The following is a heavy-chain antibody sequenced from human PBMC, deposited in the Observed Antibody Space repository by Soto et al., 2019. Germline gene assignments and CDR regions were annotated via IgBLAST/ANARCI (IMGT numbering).Heavy chain of an antibody. J-gene: IGHJ3*02. D-gene: IGHD4-4*01. CDR1: GFTVSSNY. Sequence: EVQLVESGGGLVQPGGSLRLSCAVSGFTVSSNYMNWVRQAPGKGLEWVSFIYSGGNTYYADSVKGRFTISRDNSKNMLYRQMNSLRVEDTAVDYGAREVRVRGFAFDIWGQGTMVTVSS. CDR3: AREVRVRGFAFDI. V-gene: IGHV3-66*01. CDR2: IYSGGNT.